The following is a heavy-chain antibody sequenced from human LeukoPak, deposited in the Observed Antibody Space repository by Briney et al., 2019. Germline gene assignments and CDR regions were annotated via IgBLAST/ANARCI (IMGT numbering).Heavy chain of an antibody. CDR2: ISGSGGST. CDR1: GFTFSSYA. D-gene: IGHD1-26*01. Sequence: GGSLRLSCAASGFTFSSYAMSWVRQAPGKGLEWVSAISGSGGSTYYADSVKGRFTISRDNSKNTLYLQMNSLRAEDTAVYYCAKDLYSGSYPSRYYFDYWGQGTLVTVSS. J-gene: IGHJ4*02. V-gene: IGHV3-23*01. CDR3: AKDLYSGSYPSRYYFDY.